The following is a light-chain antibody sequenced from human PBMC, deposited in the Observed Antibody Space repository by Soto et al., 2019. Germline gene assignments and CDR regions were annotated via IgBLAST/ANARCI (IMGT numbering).Light chain of an antibody. J-gene: IGKJ1*01. V-gene: IGKV3-20*01. Sequence: EIVLTQSPGTLSLSPGERATLSCRASQSISNNYLAWYQHKTGQAPRLLIYGASSRATGIPDRFSGSGSGTDCTITISRLEADVSAVFYCQQYGSSWTFGQGTKVEIK. CDR3: QQYGSSWT. CDR1: QSISNNY. CDR2: GAS.